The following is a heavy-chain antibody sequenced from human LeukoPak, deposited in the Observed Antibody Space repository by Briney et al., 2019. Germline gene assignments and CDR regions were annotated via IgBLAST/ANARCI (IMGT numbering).Heavy chain of an antibody. J-gene: IGHJ6*03. CDR2: IYYSGST. CDR1: GGSISTYF. V-gene: IGHV4-59*12. Sequence: SETLSLTCTVSGGSISTYFWSWIRQPPGKGLEWIGYIYYSGSTNYNPSLKSRVTISLDTSKNQFSLKLSSVTAADTAVYYCARVREGYYYYYYMDVWGEGTTVTVSS. CDR3: ARVREGYYYYYYMDV.